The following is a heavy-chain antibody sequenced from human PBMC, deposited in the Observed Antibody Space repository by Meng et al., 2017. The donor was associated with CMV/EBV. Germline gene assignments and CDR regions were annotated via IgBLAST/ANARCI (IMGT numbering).Heavy chain of an antibody. V-gene: IGHV4-39*07. Sequence: SETLSLTCTVSGGSIYSSTFYWGWIRQPPGKGLEWIGSIYFGGNTYYNPSLKRRVTISVDTSKNQFSLKLSSVTAADTAVYYCARDGVGATTGFDYWGQGTLVTVSS. CDR3: ARDGVGATTGFDY. J-gene: IGHJ4*02. CDR2: IYFGGNT. D-gene: IGHD1-26*01. CDR1: GGSIYSSTFY.